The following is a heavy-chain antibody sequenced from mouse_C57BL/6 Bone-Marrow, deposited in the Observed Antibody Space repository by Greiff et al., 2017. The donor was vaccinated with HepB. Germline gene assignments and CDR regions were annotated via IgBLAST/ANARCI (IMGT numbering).Heavy chain of an antibody. Sequence: VQLQQPGAELVKPGASVKLSCKASGYTFTSYWMHWVKQRPGQGLEWIGMIHPNSGSTNYNEKFKSKATLTVDKSSSTAYMQLSSLTSEDSAVYYWARNPFGPAWFAYWGQGTLVTVSA. J-gene: IGHJ3*01. CDR3: ARNPFGPAWFAY. V-gene: IGHV1-64*01. CDR1: GYTFTSYW. CDR2: IHPNSGST.